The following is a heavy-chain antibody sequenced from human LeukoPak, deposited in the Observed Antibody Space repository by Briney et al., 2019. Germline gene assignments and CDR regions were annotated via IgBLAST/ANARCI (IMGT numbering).Heavy chain of an antibody. CDR1: GFTFSRYS. CDR2: ISSRSTKI. V-gene: IGHV3-21*01. Sequence: GGSLRLPCAGSGFTFSRYSMNWFRQAPGKGLEGVGSISSRSTKILYADSVKGRFTISRDNAENSLYLQMNSRGAEDTAVYYCARDAQWLVPEGYFYYMDVWGKGTTVTVSS. CDR3: ARDAQWLVPEGYFYYMDV. J-gene: IGHJ6*03. D-gene: IGHD6-19*01.